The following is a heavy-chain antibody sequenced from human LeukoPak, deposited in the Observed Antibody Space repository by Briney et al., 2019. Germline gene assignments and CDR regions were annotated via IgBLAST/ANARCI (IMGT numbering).Heavy chain of an antibody. Sequence: ASVTVSFKASGYIFIIYAMHWVRQAPGQRLEWMGSINAGTGNTKYSQEFQGRVTITRDTSASTAYMELSSLRTEDTAVYYCAKDARPQYYYGSAYDYWGQGTQVTVSS. V-gene: IGHV1-3*03. CDR3: AKDARPQYYYGSAYDY. CDR2: INAGTGNT. J-gene: IGHJ4*02. D-gene: IGHD3-10*01. CDR1: GYIFIIYA.